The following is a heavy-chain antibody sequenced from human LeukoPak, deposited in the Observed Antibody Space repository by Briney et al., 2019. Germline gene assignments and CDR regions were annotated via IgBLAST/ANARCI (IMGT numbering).Heavy chain of an antibody. J-gene: IGHJ4*02. Sequence: GASVKVSCKASGYTFTSYAMNWVRQAPGQGLEWVGYINAGTGYTKYSEMFQGRVTIARDTSVSTAYMELSSLRFEDTAVYYCARERYGSLDYWGQGALVTVSS. CDR3: ARERYGSLDY. D-gene: IGHD2-15*01. CDR2: INAGTGYT. CDR1: GYTFTSYA. V-gene: IGHV1-3*01.